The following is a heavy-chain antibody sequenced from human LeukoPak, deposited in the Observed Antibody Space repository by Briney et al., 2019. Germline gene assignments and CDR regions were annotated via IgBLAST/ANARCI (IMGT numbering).Heavy chain of an antibody. CDR3: AKDLRSYGDYGAFDI. J-gene: IGHJ3*02. V-gene: IGHV3-33*06. D-gene: IGHD4-17*01. CDR1: GFTFSSYG. Sequence: PGGSLRLSCAASGFTFSSYGMHWVRQAPGKGLEWVAVIWYDGSNKYYADSVKGRFTISRDNSKNTLYLQMNSLRAEDTAVYYCAKDLRSYGDYGAFDIWGQGTMVTVSS. CDR2: IWYDGSNK.